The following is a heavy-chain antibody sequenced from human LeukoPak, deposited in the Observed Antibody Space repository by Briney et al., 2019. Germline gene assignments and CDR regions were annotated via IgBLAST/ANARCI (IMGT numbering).Heavy chain of an antibody. V-gene: IGHV3-30*02. CDR2: IRYDGSNK. D-gene: IGHD3-3*01. CDR1: RFTFSSYG. Sequence: GGSLRLSCAASRFTFSSYGMHWVRQAPGKGLEWVAFIRYDGSNKYYADSVKGRFTISRDNSKNTLYLQMNSLRAEDTAVYYCAKDQDSDDFWSGYYLGDYWGQGTLVTVSS. CDR3: AKDQDSDDFWSGYYLGDY. J-gene: IGHJ4*02.